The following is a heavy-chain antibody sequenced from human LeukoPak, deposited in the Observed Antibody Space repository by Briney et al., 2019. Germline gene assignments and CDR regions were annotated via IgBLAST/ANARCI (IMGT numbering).Heavy chain of an antibody. CDR2: ISYDGSNK. CDR1: GFTFSSYG. CDR3: AKDPRSYDFWSGYWADGMDV. D-gene: IGHD3-3*01. Sequence: GRSLRLSCAASGFTFSSYGMHWVRQAPGKGLEWVAVISYDGSNKYYADSVKGRFTISRDNSKNTLYLQMNSLRAEDTAVYYCAKDPRSYDFWSGYWADGMDVWGQGTTVTVSS. V-gene: IGHV3-30*18. J-gene: IGHJ6*02.